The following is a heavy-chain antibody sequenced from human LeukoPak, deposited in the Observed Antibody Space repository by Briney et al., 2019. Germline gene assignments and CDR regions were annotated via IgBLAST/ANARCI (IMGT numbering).Heavy chain of an antibody. J-gene: IGHJ5*02. D-gene: IGHD4-17*01. CDR1: GGSISSSSYY. V-gene: IGHV4-39*07. Sequence: NTSETLSLTCTVSGGSISSSSYYWGWIRQPPGKGLEWIGSIFYSGSTYYTPSLKSRVTISVDTSKNQFSLKLSSVTAADTAVYYCARGGGSMTTDWFDPWGQGTLVTVSS. CDR2: IFYSGST. CDR3: ARGGGSMTTDWFDP.